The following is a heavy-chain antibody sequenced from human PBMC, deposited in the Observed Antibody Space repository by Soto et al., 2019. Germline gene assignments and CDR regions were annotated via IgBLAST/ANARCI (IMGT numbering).Heavy chain of an antibody. CDR1: GGSINNYY. Sequence: QVQLQESGPGLVKPSETLSLTCTVSGGSINNYYWTWIRQPPGKGLEWIGYIYYSGSTNYNPSLKMPVTMSVDTSKNQFSLKLSSVTAADTAVYYCARLGSNSAFGYWGQGTLVTVSS. CDR3: ARLGSNSAFGY. CDR2: IYYSGST. J-gene: IGHJ4*02. V-gene: IGHV4-59*08. D-gene: IGHD3-3*01.